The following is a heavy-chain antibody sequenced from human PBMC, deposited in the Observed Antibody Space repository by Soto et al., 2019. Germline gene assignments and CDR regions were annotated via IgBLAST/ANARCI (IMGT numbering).Heavy chain of an antibody. CDR2: IYYSGST. V-gene: IGHV4-59*01. CDR3: ARWAYGGNFIKAFDI. D-gene: IGHD2-21*02. J-gene: IGHJ3*02. Sequence: SETLSLTCTVSGGSISSYYWSWIRQPPGKGLEWIGYIYYSGSTNYNPSLKSRVTISVDTSKNQFSLKLSSVTAADTAVYYCARWAYGGNFIKAFDIWGQGKMVTVSS. CDR1: GGSISSYY.